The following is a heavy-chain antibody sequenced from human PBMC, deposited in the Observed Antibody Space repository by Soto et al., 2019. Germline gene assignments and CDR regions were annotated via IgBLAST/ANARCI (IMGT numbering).Heavy chain of an antibody. CDR1: GYRFSSYW. Sequence: GESLKISCKGSGYRFSSYWIAWVRQMPGKGLEWMGIIYPGDSDTRYSPSFQGQVTMSVDKSNNTAYLHWSSLKASDTATYYCARQGSNGAYYYYGMDVWGQGTTVTVSS. D-gene: IGHD2-8*01. CDR2: IYPGDSDT. V-gene: IGHV5-51*01. J-gene: IGHJ6*02. CDR3: ARQGSNGAYYYYGMDV.